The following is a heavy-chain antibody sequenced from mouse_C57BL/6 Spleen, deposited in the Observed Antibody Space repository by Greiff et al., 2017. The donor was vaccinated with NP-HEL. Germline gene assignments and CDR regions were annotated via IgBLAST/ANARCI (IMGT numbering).Heavy chain of an antibody. D-gene: IGHD1-2*01. CDR1: GYTFTSYW. Sequence: VQLQQPGAELVKPGASVKLSCKASGYTFTSYWMQWVKQRPGQGLEWIGEIDPSDSYTNYNQKFKGKATLTVDTSSSTAYMQLSSLTSEDSAVYYCATLLRTVRYFDVWGTGTTVTVSS. CDR2: IDPSDSYT. J-gene: IGHJ1*03. V-gene: IGHV1-50*01. CDR3: ATLLRTVRYFDV.